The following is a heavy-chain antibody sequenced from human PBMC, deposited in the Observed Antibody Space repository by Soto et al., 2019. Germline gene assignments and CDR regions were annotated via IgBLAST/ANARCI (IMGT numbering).Heavy chain of an antibody. CDR2: VYSTGGT. CDR1: GDSIGRFY. J-gene: IGHJ6*02. V-gene: IGHV4-4*07. CDR3: ARDLSGTGLDI. D-gene: IGHD1-26*01. Sequence: QMQLHESGPGLVKHSETLSLTCNVSGDSIGRFYWSWIRQSAEKGLEWIGRVYSTGGTAYNPALKGRVTISLDRSNNHVSLEMNSVTAADTAVYFCARDLSGTGLDIWGRGTRVTVSS.